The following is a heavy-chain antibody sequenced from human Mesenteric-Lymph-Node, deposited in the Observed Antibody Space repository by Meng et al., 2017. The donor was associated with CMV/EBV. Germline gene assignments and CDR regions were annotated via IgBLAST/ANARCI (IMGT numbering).Heavy chain of an antibody. CDR3: AKIGKWDQWWYFDL. D-gene: IGHD1-26*01. J-gene: IGHJ2*01. CDR2: TNEDGSAK. Sequence: GESLKISCAASGFTFSHYWMTWVRQAPGKGLEWVATTNEDGSAKYYVDSVKGRFNISRDNSKNTVYLQLSSLRSEDTAVYYCAKIGKWDQWWYFDLWGRGTLVTVSS. V-gene: IGHV3-7*01. CDR1: GFTFSHYW.